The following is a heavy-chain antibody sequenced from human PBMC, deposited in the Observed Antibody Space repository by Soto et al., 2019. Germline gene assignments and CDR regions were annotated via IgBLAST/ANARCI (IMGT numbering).Heavy chain of an antibody. CDR1: GFTFSNYD. J-gene: IGHJ5*02. V-gene: IGHV3-48*02. Sequence: GGSLRLSCAASGFTFSNYDMNWVRQAPGKGLEWVSFIGSSSSGRVYYADSGKGRFTISRDNAKNSLYLQMNSLRDEDTAVYYCARRESERGIDSNWFDPWGQGTLVTVSS. D-gene: IGHD5-12*01. CDR2: IGSSSSGRV. CDR3: ARRESERGIDSNWFDP.